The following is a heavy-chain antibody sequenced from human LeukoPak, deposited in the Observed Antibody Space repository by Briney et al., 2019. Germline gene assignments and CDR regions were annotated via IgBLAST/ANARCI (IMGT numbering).Heavy chain of an antibody. D-gene: IGHD6-19*01. J-gene: IGHJ4*02. CDR2: INTDGTVT. Sequence: GGSLRLSCAASGFTFSKYWMLWVRQALGKSLESVSRINTDGTVTTYADSVKGRFTVSRDNAGNTMFLQMNSVRDEDTAVYYCATKQWLAPPPDSWGQGTPVTVSS. CDR3: ATKQWLAPPPDS. V-gene: IGHV3-74*01. CDR1: GFTFSKYW.